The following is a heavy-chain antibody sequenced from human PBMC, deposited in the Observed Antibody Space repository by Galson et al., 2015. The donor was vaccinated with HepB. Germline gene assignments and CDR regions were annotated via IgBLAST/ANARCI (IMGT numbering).Heavy chain of an antibody. D-gene: IGHD3-22*01. CDR3: ARDIDSGFYYGGRTGAYFDY. J-gene: IGHJ4*02. CDR2: ISAYNGNT. CDR1: GYTFNNYG. Sequence: SVKVSCKASGYTFNNYGISWVRQAPGQGLEWMGWISAYNGNTNYAQKFQGRVTMTTDTSTNTAYMELRSLRSDDTTVYYCARDIDSGFYYGGRTGAYFDYWGQGTLVTVSS. V-gene: IGHV1-18*01.